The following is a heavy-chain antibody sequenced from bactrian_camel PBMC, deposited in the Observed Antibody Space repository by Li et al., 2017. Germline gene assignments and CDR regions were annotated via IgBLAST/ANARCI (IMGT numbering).Heavy chain of an antibody. CDR2: INSGEGST. V-gene: IGHV3S40*01. J-gene: IGHJ7*01. Sequence: DVQLVESGGNLVQPGGSLRLSCAASGFRFSDYDMSWIRQAPGKGLEWVSTINSGEGSTYYTDSVKGRFTISRDNAKNTVYLQLNSLKTEDMAIYYCAKGWGYSDYVRVPGVYYAMDYWGKGTQVTVS. D-gene: IGHD4*01. CDR1: GFRFSDYD.